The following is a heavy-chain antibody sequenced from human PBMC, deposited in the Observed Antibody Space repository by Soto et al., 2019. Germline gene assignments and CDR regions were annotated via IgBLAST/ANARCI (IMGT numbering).Heavy chain of an antibody. V-gene: IGHV3-21*01. J-gene: IGHJ6*02. Sequence: GGSLRLSCAASGFTFGSYSMNWVRQAPGKGLEWVSSISSSSSYIYYADSVKGRFTISRDNAKNSLYLQMNSLRAEDTAVYYCARDLPVGLLPHSTAGYYYYGMDVWGQGTTVTVSS. CDR2: ISSSSSYI. CDR1: GFTFGSYS. D-gene: IGHD6-6*01. CDR3: ARDLPVGLLPHSTAGYYYYGMDV.